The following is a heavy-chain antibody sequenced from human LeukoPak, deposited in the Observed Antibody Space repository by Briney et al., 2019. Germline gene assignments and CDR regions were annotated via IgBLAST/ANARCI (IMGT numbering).Heavy chain of an antibody. J-gene: IGHJ4*02. CDR1: GGSISSHY. V-gene: IGHV4-59*11. Sequence: SETLSLTCSVSGGSISSHYWSWIRQPPGKGLEWIGYIYYSGSTNYNPSLKSRVTISADTSKNQFSLNLSSVTAADTAVYYCARATTTVVTDWGQGTLVTVSS. CDR2: IYYSGST. CDR3: ARATTTVVTD. D-gene: IGHD4-23*01.